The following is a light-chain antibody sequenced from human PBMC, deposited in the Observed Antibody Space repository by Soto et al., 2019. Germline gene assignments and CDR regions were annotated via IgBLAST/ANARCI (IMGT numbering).Light chain of an antibody. V-gene: IGLV1-47*01. CDR2: RNN. J-gene: IGLJ1*01. CDR3: AAWDDSLRGHYV. CDR1: SSNIGSNY. Sequence: QSVLTQPPSASGTPGQRVTISCSGSSSNIGSNYVYWYQQLPGTAPKLLIYRNNQRPSGVPDRFSGSKSGTSASLAISGLGSEDEADCYCAAWDDSLRGHYVFGTGTKLTVL.